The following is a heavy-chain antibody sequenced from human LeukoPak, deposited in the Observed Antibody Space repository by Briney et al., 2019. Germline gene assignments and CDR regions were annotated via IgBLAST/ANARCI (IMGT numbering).Heavy chain of an antibody. D-gene: IGHD3-22*01. V-gene: IGHV3-23*01. J-gene: IGHJ3*02. Sequence: GGSLRLSCAASGFSFNTYAMSWVRQAPGKGLEWVSTISSSGDLTYYTDSVKGRFTISRDNFKNALYLQMSSLRAEDTALYFCARDLRITIIVSGAFDIWGQGTLVAVSS. CDR2: ISSSGDLT. CDR1: GFSFNTYA. CDR3: ARDLRITIIVSGAFDI.